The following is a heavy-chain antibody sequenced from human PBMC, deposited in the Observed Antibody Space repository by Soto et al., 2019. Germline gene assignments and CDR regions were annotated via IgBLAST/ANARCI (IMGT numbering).Heavy chain of an antibody. V-gene: IGHV1-2*02. CDR1: GYTFTGYY. D-gene: IGHD2-15*01. Sequence: ASVKVSCKASGYTFTGYYMHWVRQAPGQGLEWMGWINPNSGGTNYAQKFQGQVTISADKSISTAYLQWSSLKASDTAMYYCARQMAVAGHYYYGMDVWGQGTTVTVSS. J-gene: IGHJ6*02. CDR2: INPNSGGT. CDR3: ARQMAVAGHYYYGMDV.